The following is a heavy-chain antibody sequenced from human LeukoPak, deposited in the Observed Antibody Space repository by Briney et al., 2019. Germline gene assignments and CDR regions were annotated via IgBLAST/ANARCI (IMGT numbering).Heavy chain of an antibody. CDR2: ISGSGGST. CDR3: AKGPCSSTSCFVDY. J-gene: IGHJ4*02. CDR1: GFTFSSYA. Sequence: GGSLRLSCAASGFTFSSYAMSWVRQAPGKGLEWVSTISGSGGSTYYADSVKGRFTVSRDNSKNTLYLQMSSLRAEDTSVYYCAKGPCSSTSCFVDYWGQGTLVTVSS. D-gene: IGHD2-2*01. V-gene: IGHV3-23*01.